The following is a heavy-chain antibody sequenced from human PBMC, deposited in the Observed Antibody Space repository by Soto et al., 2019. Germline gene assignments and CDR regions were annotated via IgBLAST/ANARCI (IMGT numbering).Heavy chain of an antibody. Sequence: PSCTLALACTFSGGSMRISVVGLIRQPPGKGLEWIGYIFYTGSTNYNPSLKSRVTISVDTSKNQFSLKLSSVTAADTAVYYCATHYPIGDNRYFFDFWVQGTLVTVTS. CDR1: GGSMRISV. CDR2: IFYTGST. D-gene: IGHD1-1*01. V-gene: IGHV4-59*07. J-gene: IGHJ4*02. CDR3: ATHYPIGDNRYFFDF.